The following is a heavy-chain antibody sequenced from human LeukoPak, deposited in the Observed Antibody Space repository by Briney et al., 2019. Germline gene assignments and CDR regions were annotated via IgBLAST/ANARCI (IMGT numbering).Heavy chain of an antibody. J-gene: IGHJ4*02. CDR2: VYHSGST. Sequence: SETLSLTCAVSGGSIKSNNWWSWVRQPPGKGLEWIGEVYHSGSTHYNPSLESRVTVSVDKSKNQFSLKLSSVTAADTAVYYCARRRSTVTSGFDYWGQGTLVTVSS. CDR1: GGSIKSNNW. V-gene: IGHV4-4*02. D-gene: IGHD4-17*01. CDR3: ARRRSTVTSGFDY.